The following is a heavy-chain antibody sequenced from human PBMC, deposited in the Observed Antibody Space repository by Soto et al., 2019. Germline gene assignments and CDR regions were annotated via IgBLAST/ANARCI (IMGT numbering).Heavy chain of an antibody. D-gene: IGHD2-8*01. CDR2: IYYSGST. CDR1: GGSISSGYYC. V-gene: IGHV4-30-4*01. J-gene: IGHJ6*02. CDR3: ARDRLGYCTRTNCYYGMDV. Sequence: SETLSLTCTVSGGSISSGYYCWTWIRQPAGKGLEWIGSIYYSGSTYYAPSLKSRVAISVDTSKNRFSLKLSSVTAADAAVYYCARDRLGYCTRTNCYYGMDVWGQGTTVTVSS.